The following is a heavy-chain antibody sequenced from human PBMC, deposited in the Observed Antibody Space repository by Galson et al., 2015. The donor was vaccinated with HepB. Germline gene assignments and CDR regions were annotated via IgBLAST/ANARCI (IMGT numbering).Heavy chain of an antibody. D-gene: IGHD3-10*01. CDR3: ARGLWLGESSYGMDV. Sequence: LEWIGEKYHSGSANYNPSLKSRVTISVDKSNNHFSLRLTSVTAADTAVYYCARGLWLGESSYGMDVWGQGTTVTVSS. J-gene: IGHJ6*02. CDR2: KYHSGSA. V-gene: IGHV4-4*02.